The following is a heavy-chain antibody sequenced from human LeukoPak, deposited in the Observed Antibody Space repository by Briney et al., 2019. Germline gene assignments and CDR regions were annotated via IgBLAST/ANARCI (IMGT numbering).Heavy chain of an antibody. CDR3: ARYSSGSLDS. CDR1: GFTFRNYG. CDR2: INPSGGST. V-gene: IGHV1-46*01. J-gene: IGHJ4*02. Sequence: PGGSLRLSCAASGFTFRNYGMHWVRQAPGKGLEGMGIINPSGGSTSYAQKFQDRVTMTRDTSTRTVYMELSSLRSDDTAVYYCARYSSGSLDSWGQGTLVTVSS. D-gene: IGHD6-19*01.